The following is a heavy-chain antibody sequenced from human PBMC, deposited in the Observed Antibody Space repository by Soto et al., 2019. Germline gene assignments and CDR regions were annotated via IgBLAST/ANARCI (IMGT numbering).Heavy chain of an antibody. CDR2: IYHSGTT. J-gene: IGHJ6*02. V-gene: IGHV4-38-2*02. CDR3: ARDAARYYDFWTGPNEDDYYYAMDV. CDR1: SYSINSGYY. D-gene: IGHD3-3*01. Sequence: SETLSLTCAVSSYSINSGYYWGWIRQPPGEGLQWIGSIYHSGTTYYNPSLKSRVTIAVDTSRNQFSLRLSSVTAADTAVYYCARDAARYYDFWTGPNEDDYYYAMDVWGQGTTVTVSS.